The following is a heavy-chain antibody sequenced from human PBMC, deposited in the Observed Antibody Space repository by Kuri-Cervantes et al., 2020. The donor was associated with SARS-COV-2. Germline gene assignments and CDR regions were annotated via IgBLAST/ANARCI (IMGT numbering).Heavy chain of an antibody. Sequence: GGSLRLSCAASGFTFSSYSMNWVRQAPGKGLEWVSSISSSSSYIYYADSVKGRFAISRDNAKNSLYLQMNSLRAEDTAVYYCVRERTDYDFWSGYYMDYWGQGALVTVSS. CDR2: ISSSSSYI. CDR1: GFTFSSYS. CDR3: VRERTDYDFWSGYYMDY. J-gene: IGHJ4*02. V-gene: IGHV3-21*01. D-gene: IGHD3-3*01.